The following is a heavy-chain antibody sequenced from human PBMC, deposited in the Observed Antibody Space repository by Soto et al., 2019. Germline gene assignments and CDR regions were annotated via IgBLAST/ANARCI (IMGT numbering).Heavy chain of an antibody. V-gene: IGHV3-23*01. CDR3: AKEPGTRVIIDVFDI. J-gene: IGHJ3*02. D-gene: IGHD2-21*01. CDR1: GFTFSSYA. Sequence: GGSLRLSCAACGFTFSSYAMSWVRQAPGKGLEWVSAISGSGGSTYYADSVKGRFTISRDNSKNTLYLQMNSLRAEDTAVYYIAKEPGTRVIIDVFDILLKGTIVTGTS. CDR2: ISGSGGST.